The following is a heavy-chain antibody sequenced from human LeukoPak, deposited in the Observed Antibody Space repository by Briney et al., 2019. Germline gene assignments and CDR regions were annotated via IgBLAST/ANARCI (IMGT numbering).Heavy chain of an antibody. CDR2: IYYSGST. Sequence: PSETLSLPCTVSGGSLSSSSYYWGWIRRPPGEGVEWIGSIYYSGSTYYNPSLKSRVPISVDTSLNQFSLKQSSGTAADRVVFYCARLKGYCSGGSGDTSLFDFWGQGTLVTVSS. J-gene: IGHJ5*01. CDR1: GGSLSSSSYY. CDR3: ARLKGYCSGGSGDTSLFDF. D-gene: IGHD2-15*01. V-gene: IGHV4-39*01.